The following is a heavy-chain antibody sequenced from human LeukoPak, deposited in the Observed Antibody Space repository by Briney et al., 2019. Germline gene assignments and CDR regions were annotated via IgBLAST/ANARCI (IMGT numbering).Heavy chain of an antibody. CDR2: INHSGST. Sequence: SETLSLTCAVYGGSFSGYYWSWIRQPPGKGLEWIGEINHSGSTNYNPSLKSRVTISVDTSKNQFSLKLSSVTAADTAVYYCARGRRDYDILTGYYSYYYGMDVWGQGNTVTVSS. J-gene: IGHJ6*02. V-gene: IGHV4-34*01. D-gene: IGHD3-9*01. CDR3: ARGRRDYDILTGYYSYYYGMDV. CDR1: GGSFSGYY.